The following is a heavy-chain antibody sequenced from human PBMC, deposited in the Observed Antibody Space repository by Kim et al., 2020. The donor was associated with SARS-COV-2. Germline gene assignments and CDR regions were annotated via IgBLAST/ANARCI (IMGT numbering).Heavy chain of an antibody. Sequence: TNSDEKCQGRVPMTRDTSLSTDYMELSRLRSDDTAVYYCARDGILGYFDYWGQGTLVTVSS. V-gene: IGHV1-2*02. J-gene: IGHJ4*02. CDR3: ARDGILGYFDY. CDR2: T. D-gene: IGHD3-9*01.